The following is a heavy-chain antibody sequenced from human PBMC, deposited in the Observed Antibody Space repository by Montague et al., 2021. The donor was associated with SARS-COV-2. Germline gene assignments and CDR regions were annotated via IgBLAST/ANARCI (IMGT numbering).Heavy chain of an antibody. Sequence: SVKVSCKGVGCNFNSFGIHWLRQHPGQGPEWMGRVNTKTGNPTYGQGFTGRYVFSLDSSVSTAFLHITGLQSEDTAVYYCARANRNIYDAFDIWGQGTVVTVSS. CDR2: VNTKTGNP. CDR3: ARANRNIYDAFDI. CDR1: GCNFNSFG. V-gene: IGHV7-4-1*02. J-gene: IGHJ3*02. D-gene: IGHD1/OR15-1a*01.